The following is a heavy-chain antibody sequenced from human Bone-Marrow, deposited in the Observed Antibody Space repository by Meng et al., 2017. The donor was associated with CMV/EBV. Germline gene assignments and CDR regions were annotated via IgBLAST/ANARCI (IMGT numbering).Heavy chain of an antibody. CDR3: ARDAADSTSPAWFDP. Sequence: SGFTLSSYWMHWVRQAQGKGLVWVSRINSDGSSTSYADSVKGRFTISRDNAKNTLYLQMNSLRAEDTAVYYCARDAADSTSPAWFDPWGQGTLVTVSS. J-gene: IGHJ5*02. V-gene: IGHV3-74*01. CDR2: INSDGSST. CDR1: GFTLSSYW. D-gene: IGHD2-2*01.